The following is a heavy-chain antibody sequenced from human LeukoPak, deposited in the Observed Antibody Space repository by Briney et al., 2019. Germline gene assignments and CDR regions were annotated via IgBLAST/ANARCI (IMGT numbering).Heavy chain of an antibody. CDR2: TWYDGSNK. D-gene: IGHD3-10*01. CDR1: GFTFSSYG. CDR3: ARVHWGNYYLNAFDI. V-gene: IGHV3-33*01. Sequence: PGRSLRLSCAASGFTFSSYGMHWVRQGPGKGLEWVAVTWYDGSNKYYADSVKGRFTISRDNPKNTLYLQMNSLRVEDTAVYYCARVHWGNYYLNAFDIWGQGTMVTVSS. J-gene: IGHJ3*02.